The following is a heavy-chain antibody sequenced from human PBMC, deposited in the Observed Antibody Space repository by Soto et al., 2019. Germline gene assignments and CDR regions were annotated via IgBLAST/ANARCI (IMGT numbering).Heavy chain of an antibody. CDR2: IYYTGST. J-gene: IGHJ6*02. CDR1: GASISNTGSY. Sequence: QLQLQESGPGLVKPSDTLSLTCTVSGASISNTGSYWGWIRLSPGRGREWVGDIYYTGSTYYNPSLKTRLTISLDLTNMHFAVRLTSVTAADTAVYVCVRRPNIWYAIDVWGRGTTVPVS. CDR3: VRRPNIWYAIDV. V-gene: IGHV4-39*01.